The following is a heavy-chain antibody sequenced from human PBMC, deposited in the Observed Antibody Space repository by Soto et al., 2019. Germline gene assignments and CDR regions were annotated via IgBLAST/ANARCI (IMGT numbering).Heavy chain of an antibody. CDR1: GFTFSSYA. Sequence: LRLSCAASGFTFSSYAMSWVRQAPGKGLEWVSAIRGSDNSTYYADSVKGRFTISRDNSKNTLYLQMSGLRADDTAVYYCAPMGVWGQGTTVTVSS. V-gene: IGHV3-23*01. CDR3: APMGV. J-gene: IGHJ6*02. CDR2: IRGSDNST.